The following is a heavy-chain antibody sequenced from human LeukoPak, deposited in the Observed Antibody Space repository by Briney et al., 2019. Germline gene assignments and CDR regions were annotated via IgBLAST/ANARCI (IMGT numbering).Heavy chain of an antibody. CDR2: ISGSSNFA. V-gene: IGHV3-11*03. J-gene: IGHJ4*02. CDR3: ARTYCSSGRHYLDY. D-gene: IGHD2-15*01. Sequence: GGSLRHSCSASGFTFSDYYMSWTRQAPGKGLEWVSYISGSSNFANYADSVKCRFTISRDNAKNSLYLLLNSLRAEDTAVYYCARTYCSSGRHYLDYWGQRNLGSASS. CDR1: GFTFSDYY.